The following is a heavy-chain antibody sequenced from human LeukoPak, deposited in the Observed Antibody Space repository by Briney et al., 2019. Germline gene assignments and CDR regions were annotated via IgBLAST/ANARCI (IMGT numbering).Heavy chain of an antibody. V-gene: IGHV3-7*01. J-gene: IGHJ4*02. CDR1: GFTFSSYW. Sequence: GGSPRLSCVASGFTFSSYWMSWVRQAPGKGLEWVANIKQDGSEKYYVDSVKGRFTISRDNAKNSLYLQMNSLRAEDTAVYYCARDEGYCSSTSCYLLDYWGQGTQVTVSS. D-gene: IGHD2-2*01. CDR3: ARDEGYCSSTSCYLLDY. CDR2: IKQDGSEK.